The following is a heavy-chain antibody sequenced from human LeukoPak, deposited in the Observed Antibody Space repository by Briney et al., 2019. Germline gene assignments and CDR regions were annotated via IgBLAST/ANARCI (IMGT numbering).Heavy chain of an antibody. V-gene: IGHV3-33*06. Sequence: PGRSLRLSCAASGFTFSSYSMHWVRQAPGKGLEWVAVIWYDGSNKYYADSMKGRLSISRDNSKNTLYLQMNSLRAEDTAVYYCAKESGYCSSTNCFADAFDIWGQGTMVTVSS. CDR2: IWYDGSNK. D-gene: IGHD2-2*01. CDR1: GFTFSSYS. J-gene: IGHJ3*02. CDR3: AKESGYCSSTNCFADAFDI.